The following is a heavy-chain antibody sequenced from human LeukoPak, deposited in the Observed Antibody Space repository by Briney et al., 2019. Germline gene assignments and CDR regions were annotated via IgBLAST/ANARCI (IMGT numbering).Heavy chain of an antibody. CDR1: GYPINSAYY. J-gene: IGHJ6*03. CDR2: LYHPDST. Sequence: PSETLSLTCAVSGYPINSAYYWVWVRQPPGKGLEWIGSLYHPDSTYYNPSLESRVTMSVDTSRNQFSLKLSFVTAADTAVYYCAGQYDSYFYYYLDLWGTGTTVTVSS. V-gene: IGHV4-38-2*01. D-gene: IGHD2-2*01. CDR3: AGQYDSYFYYYLDL.